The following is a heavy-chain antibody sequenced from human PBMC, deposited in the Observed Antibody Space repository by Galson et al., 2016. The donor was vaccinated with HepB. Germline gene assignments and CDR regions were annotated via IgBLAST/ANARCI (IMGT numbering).Heavy chain of an antibody. CDR2: INTNTGQP. Sequence: SVKVSCKASGYTFTLTSMNWLRQAPGQGLEWLGWINTNTGQPTYAQGFAGRLVFSLDTSVTTAYLQISKLQSDDTAIYYCATHPGSAASGHAPQGFFDHWGQGTRVTVSS. D-gene: IGHD6-13*01. J-gene: IGHJ4*02. CDR3: ATHPGSAASGHAPQGFFDH. CDR1: GYTFTLTS. V-gene: IGHV7-4-1*01.